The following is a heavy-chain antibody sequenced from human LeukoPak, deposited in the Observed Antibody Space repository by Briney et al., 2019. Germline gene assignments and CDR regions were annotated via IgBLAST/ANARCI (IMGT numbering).Heavy chain of an antibody. J-gene: IGHJ4*02. Sequence: GASVKVSCKASGDTFSSYAISWVRQAPGQGLEWMGGIIPIFDTANYAQKFQGRVTITADESTSTAYMELSSLRSEDTAVYYCARGGGYSGYEDYWGQGTLVTVSS. V-gene: IGHV1-69*01. CDR2: IIPIFDTA. CDR1: GDTFSSYA. CDR3: ARGGGYSGYEDY. D-gene: IGHD5-12*01.